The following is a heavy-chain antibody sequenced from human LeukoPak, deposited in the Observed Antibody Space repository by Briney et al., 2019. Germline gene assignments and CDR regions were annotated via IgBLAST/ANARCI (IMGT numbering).Heavy chain of an antibody. D-gene: IGHD3-10*01. CDR2: INPNSGGT. Sequence: ASVKVSCKASGYTFTGYYMHWVRQAPGQGLEWMGWINPNSGGTNYAQKFQGRVTMTRDTSISTAYMELSRLRSDDTAVYYCARDSPHLRNSGSYDRWGQGTLVTVSS. V-gene: IGHV1-2*02. J-gene: IGHJ4*02. CDR3: ARDSPHLRNSGSYDR. CDR1: GYTFTGYY.